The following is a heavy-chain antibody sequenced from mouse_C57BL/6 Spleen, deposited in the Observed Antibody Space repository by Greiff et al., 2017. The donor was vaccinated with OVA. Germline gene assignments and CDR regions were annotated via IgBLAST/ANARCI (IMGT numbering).Heavy chain of an antibody. CDR3: VRDYDYDGGTMDY. V-gene: IGHV10-3*01. D-gene: IGHD2-4*01. CDR2: IRSKSSNYAT. J-gene: IGHJ4*01. CDR1: GFTFNTYA. Sequence: EVQLVESGGGLVQPKGSLKLSCAASGFTFNTYAMHWVRQAPGKGLEWVARIRSKSSNYATYYADSVKDRFTISRDDSQSMLYLQMNNLNTEDTAMYYCVRDYDYDGGTMDYWGQGTSVTVSS.